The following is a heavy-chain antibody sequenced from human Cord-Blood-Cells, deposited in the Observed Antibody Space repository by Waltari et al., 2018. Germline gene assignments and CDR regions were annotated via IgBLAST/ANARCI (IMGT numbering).Heavy chain of an antibody. CDR2: ISYDGSNK. CDR3: ARDYSNYFDY. D-gene: IGHD1-26*01. V-gene: IGHV3-30*04. CDR1: GFTFSSYA. Sequence: QVQLVESGGGVVQPGRSLRLSCAASGFTFSSYAMAWVRQAPGKGLEWVAVISYDGSNKYYADSVKGRFTISRDNSKNTLYLQMNSLRAEDTAVYYCARDYSNYFDYWGQGTLVTVSS. J-gene: IGHJ4*02.